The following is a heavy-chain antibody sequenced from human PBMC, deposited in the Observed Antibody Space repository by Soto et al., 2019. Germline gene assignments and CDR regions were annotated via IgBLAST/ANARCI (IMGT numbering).Heavy chain of an antibody. D-gene: IGHD3-10*01. V-gene: IGHV1-69*01. CDR2: IIPMTGTA. CDR3: ARDGFVAPLGMGGMDV. J-gene: IGHJ6*02. Sequence: QVQLVQSGAEVKNPGSSVKVSCKAFGGTFSSYTISWVRQAPGQGLEWMGGIIPMTGTANYPQKFRGRATISADASTSTAYMHLTRLRSEDTAVYYCARDGFVAPLGMGGMDVWGQGTTVTVSS. CDR1: GGTFSSYT.